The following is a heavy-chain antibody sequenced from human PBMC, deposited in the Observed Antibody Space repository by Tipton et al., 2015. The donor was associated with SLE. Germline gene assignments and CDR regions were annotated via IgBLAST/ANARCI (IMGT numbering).Heavy chain of an antibody. D-gene: IGHD2-15*01. CDR2: IYYSGST. J-gene: IGHJ4*02. V-gene: IGHV4-39*07. CDR1: GGSISSGSYY. CDR3: ARRRGYCSGGSCPYYFDY. Sequence: LRLSCTVSGGSISSGSYYWGWIRQPPGKGLEWIGSIYYSGSTYYNPSLKSRVTISVDTSKNQFSLKLSSVTAADTAVYYCARRRGYCSGGSCPYYFDYWGQGTLVTVSS.